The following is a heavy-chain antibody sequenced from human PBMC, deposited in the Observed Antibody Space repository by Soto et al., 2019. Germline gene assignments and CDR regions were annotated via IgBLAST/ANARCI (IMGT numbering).Heavy chain of an antibody. CDR1: GFTFSSYA. Sequence: GGSLSLSCAASGFTFSSYAMHWVRQSPGKGLEWVAVISYDGSNKYYADSVKGRFTISRDNSKNTLYLQMNSLRAEDTAVYYCARDDMGYFDYWGQGTLVTVSS. J-gene: IGHJ4*02. CDR3: ARDDMGYFDY. CDR2: ISYDGSNK. V-gene: IGHV3-30-3*01.